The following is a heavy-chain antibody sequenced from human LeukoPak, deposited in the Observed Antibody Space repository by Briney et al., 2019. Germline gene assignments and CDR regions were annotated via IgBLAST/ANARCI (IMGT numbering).Heavy chain of an antibody. CDR3: ASVGDSGYDLWVEDY. J-gene: IGHJ4*02. Sequence: PGGSLRLSCAASGFTFSSYGMHWVRQAPGKGLEWVAVIWYDGSNKYYADSVKGRFTISRDNSKNTLYLQMNSLRAEDTAVYYCASVGDSGYDLWVEDYWGQGTLVTVSS. CDR2: IWYDGSNK. D-gene: IGHD5-12*01. CDR1: GFTFSSYG. V-gene: IGHV3-33*01.